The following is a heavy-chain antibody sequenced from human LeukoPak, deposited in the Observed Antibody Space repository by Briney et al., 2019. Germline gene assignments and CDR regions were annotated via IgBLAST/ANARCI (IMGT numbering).Heavy chain of an antibody. Sequence: ASVKVSCKASGGTFSSYAISWVRQAPGQGLEWMGGIIPIFGTANYAQKVQGRVTITADESTSTAYMELSSLRSGDTAVYYCARDAGYSYGFDYYYYYCMDVWGQGTTVTVSS. V-gene: IGHV1-69*13. CDR2: IIPIFGTA. CDR3: ARDAGYSYGFDYYYYYCMDV. D-gene: IGHD5-18*01. J-gene: IGHJ6*02. CDR1: GGTFSSYA.